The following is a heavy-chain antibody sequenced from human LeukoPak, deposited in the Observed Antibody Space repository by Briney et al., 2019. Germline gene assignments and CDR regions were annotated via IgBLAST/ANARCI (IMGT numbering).Heavy chain of an antibody. CDR3: ARVGGDYVFLPGPVDY. CDR2: ISAYSGNT. D-gene: IGHD3-16*01. Sequence: ASVKVSCKASGYRFSTYGFTWVRQAPGQGLEWVGWISAYSGNTNYAQKLQGRVTMTSDTSTRTAYMELRSLRYDDTALYYCARVGGDYVFLPGPVDYGGRGPLATVSS. J-gene: IGHJ4*02. V-gene: IGHV1-18*01. CDR1: GYRFSTYG.